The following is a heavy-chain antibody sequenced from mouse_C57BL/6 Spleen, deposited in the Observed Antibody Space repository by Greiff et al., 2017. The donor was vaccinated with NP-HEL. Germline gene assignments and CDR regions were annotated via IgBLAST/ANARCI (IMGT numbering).Heavy chain of an antibody. CDR2: INPSSGST. CDR1: GYTFTGYW. Sequence: QVHVKQSGAELAKPGASVKLSCKASGYTFTGYWMHWVKQRPGQGLEWIGYINPSSGSTKYTQKFKDQATLTAAKSSSTAYMQLSSLTSEDSAVYYCARPITTVDYAMDYWGQGTSVTVSS. J-gene: IGHJ4*01. D-gene: IGHD1-1*01. CDR3: ARPITTVDYAMDY. V-gene: IGHV1-7*01.